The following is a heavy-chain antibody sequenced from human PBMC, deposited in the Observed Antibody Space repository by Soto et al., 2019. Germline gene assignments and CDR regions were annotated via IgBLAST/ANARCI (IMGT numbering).Heavy chain of an antibody. D-gene: IGHD6-19*01. CDR2: ISTYSTNT. CDR3: ARGGSSGPVEY. V-gene: IGHV1-18*01. J-gene: IGHJ4*02. Sequence: GASVKVSCKASGYTFSSSGINWVRQAPGQGLEWMGWISTYSTNTNFAQKFQGRVTMTTDTSTSTAYLELRNLRSDDTAVYYCARGGSSGPVEYWGQGTLVTVSS. CDR1: GYTFSSSG.